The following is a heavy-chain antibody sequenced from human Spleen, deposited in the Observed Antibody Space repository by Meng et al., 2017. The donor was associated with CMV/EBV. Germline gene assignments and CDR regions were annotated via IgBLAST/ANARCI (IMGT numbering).Heavy chain of an antibody. CDR1: GFTFSSYA. CDR2: ISGSGDST. Sequence: GGSLRLSCAASGFTFSSYAMSWVRQAPGKGLEWVSSISGSGDSTYYADSVKGRFTISRDNSENTMYLQVNSLRAEDTAVYYCAKNYDSSGYHFDCRGQGTLVTVSS. D-gene: IGHD3-22*01. V-gene: IGHV3-23*01. J-gene: IGHJ4*02. CDR3: AKNYDSSGYHFDC.